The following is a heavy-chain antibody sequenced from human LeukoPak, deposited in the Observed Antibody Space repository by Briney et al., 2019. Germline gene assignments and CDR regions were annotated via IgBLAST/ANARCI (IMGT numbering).Heavy chain of an antibody. CDR2: VYKSGGT. Sequence: AETLSLTCTVAGGSISTYSWKCVRQPPGQGLEWIGYVYKSGGTYNNPSLRSRVAISMDTSNSQFSLRLTSVTAADTAVYYCARDAGGTWFDPWGQGILVTVSS. V-gene: IGHV4-59*01. J-gene: IGHJ5*02. CDR3: ARDAGGTWFDP. CDR1: GGSISTYS.